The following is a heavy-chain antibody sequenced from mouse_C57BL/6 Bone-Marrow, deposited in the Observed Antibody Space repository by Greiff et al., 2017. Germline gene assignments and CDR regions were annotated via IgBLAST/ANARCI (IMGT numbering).Heavy chain of an antibody. D-gene: IGHD1-1*01. CDR3: AKQSHYYGSSDGAMDY. Sequence: QVQLKESGPGLVAPSQSLSITCTVSGFSLTSYGVDWVRQPPGTGLEWLGVIWGGGSTNYNSALMSRLSISKDTSKSQVFLKMNSLQTDDTAMYYGAKQSHYYGSSDGAMDYWGQGTSVTVSS. CDR1: GFSLTSYG. V-gene: IGHV2-9*01. J-gene: IGHJ4*01. CDR2: IWGGGST.